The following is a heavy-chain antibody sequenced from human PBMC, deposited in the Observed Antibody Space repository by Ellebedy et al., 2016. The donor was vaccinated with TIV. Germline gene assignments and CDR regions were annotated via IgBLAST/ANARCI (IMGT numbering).Heavy chain of an antibody. CDR3: AREKSGHKWNDGFDS. D-gene: IGHD1-1*01. J-gene: IGHJ4*02. CDR2: ISSSGAYR. CDR1: GFAFSTYS. V-gene: IGHV3-21*01. Sequence: PGGSLRLSCAASGFAFSTYSMNWVRQAPGKGLEWFSSISSSGAYRYHADSMEGQFTISRDNAKNSLYLQMNSLRADDTAVYYCAREKSGHKWNDGFDSWGQGTLVTVSS.